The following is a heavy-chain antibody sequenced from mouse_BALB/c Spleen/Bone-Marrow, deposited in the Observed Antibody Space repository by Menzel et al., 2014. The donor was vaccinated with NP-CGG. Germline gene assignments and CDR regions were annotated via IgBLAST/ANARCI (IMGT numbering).Heavy chain of an antibody. D-gene: IGHD2-12*01. Sequence: HGQLQQPGAELVKPGASVKMSCKASGYTFTSYWMHWAQQRPGHGLECIGGIDPSDSFTSFTQKLKAKGTLTVDPSSSTAYIPLSSLTSEHSAVYYCTRGSYVWYFAVRGAGTPVPVSS. V-gene: IGHV1S127*01. CDR3: TRGSYVWYFAV. CDR1: GYTFTSYW. J-gene: IGHJ1*01. CDR2: IDPSDSFT.